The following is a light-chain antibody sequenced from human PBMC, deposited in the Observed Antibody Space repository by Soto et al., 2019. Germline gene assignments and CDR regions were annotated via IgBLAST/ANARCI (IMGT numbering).Light chain of an antibody. CDR3: QQYNNWPGT. CDR1: QSVSSK. J-gene: IGKJ1*01. V-gene: IGKV3-15*01. Sequence: EIVVTQYPGTLSLSPGEKATLSCRASQSVSSKLAWYQQKPGQAPRLLFYGASTGATGIPARFSGSGSETEFTLSISSLQSEDFAVYYCQQYNNWPGTFGQGTRVDIK. CDR2: GAS.